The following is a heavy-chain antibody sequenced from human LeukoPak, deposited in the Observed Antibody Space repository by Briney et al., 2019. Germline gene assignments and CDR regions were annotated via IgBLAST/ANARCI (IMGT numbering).Heavy chain of an antibody. D-gene: IGHD4-11*01. CDR3: ARDRGNYPDYYYYYMDV. J-gene: IGHJ6*03. CDR1: GFTFSSYS. V-gene: IGHV3-21*01. CDR2: ISSSSSYI. Sequence: GGSLRLSCAASGFTFSSYSMNWVRQAPGKGLEWVSSISSSSSYIYYADSVKGRFTISRDNAKNSLYLQMNSLRAEDTAVYYCARDRGNYPDYYYYYMDVWGKGTTVTVS.